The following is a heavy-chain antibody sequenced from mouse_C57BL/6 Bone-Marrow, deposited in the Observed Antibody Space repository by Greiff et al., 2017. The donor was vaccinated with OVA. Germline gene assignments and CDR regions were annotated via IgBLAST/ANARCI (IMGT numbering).Heavy chain of an antibody. CDR3: ARDHYYGSSYGYFDV. CDR2: ILTGSGRT. D-gene: IGHD1-1*01. CDR1: GYTFTGYW. Sequence: VKLVESGAELMKPGASVKLSCKATGYTFTGYWIEWVKQRPGHGLEWIGEILTGSGRTNYNEKFKGKATFTADTSSNTAYMQLSSLSTEDSAIYYSARDHYYGSSYGYFDVWGTGTTVTVSS. V-gene: IGHV1-9*01. J-gene: IGHJ1*03.